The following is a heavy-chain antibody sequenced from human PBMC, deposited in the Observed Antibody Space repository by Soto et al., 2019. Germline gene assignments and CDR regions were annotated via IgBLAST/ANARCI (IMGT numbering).Heavy chain of an antibody. D-gene: IGHD6-13*01. CDR1: GFTFSTYG. Sequence: QVQLVESGGGVVQPGRSLRLSCAASGFTFSTYGMHWVRQAPGKGLEWVAAISYDGSNKYYADSVKGRFTISRDNSKNPLYLQMNSLRAEDTAVYYCAKDPTPYSSNWDDYYGMDVWGQGTTVTVSS. V-gene: IGHV3-30*18. CDR2: ISYDGSNK. J-gene: IGHJ6*02. CDR3: AKDPTPYSSNWDDYYGMDV.